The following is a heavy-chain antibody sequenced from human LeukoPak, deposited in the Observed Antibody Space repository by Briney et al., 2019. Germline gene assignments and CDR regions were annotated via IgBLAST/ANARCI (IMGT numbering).Heavy chain of an antibody. V-gene: IGHV1-2*02. J-gene: IGHJ4*02. Sequence: GASVKVSCKASGYTFTGCYMHWVRQAPGQGLEWMGWINPNSGGTNYAQKFQGRVTMTRDTSISTAYMELSRLRSDDTAVYYCARDTGSSETTIDYWGQGTLVTVSS. CDR2: INPNSGGT. CDR3: ARDTGSSETTIDY. D-gene: IGHD6-13*01. CDR1: GYTFTGCY.